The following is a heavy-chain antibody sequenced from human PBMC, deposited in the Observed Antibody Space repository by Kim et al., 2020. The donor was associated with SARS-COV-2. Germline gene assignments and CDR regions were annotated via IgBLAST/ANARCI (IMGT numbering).Heavy chain of an antibody. J-gene: IGHJ4*02. Sequence: GGSLRLSCAASGFACSSYGMTWVRQAPGKGLEWVSSFSSDDITYYADSVKGRFTISRDNSKNMLYLQMNSLRAEDTAVYYCGDYHWPGSPFTYWGQGT. CDR2: FSSDDIT. D-gene: IGHD3-10*01. V-gene: IGHV3-23*01. CDR3: GDYHWPGSPFTY. CDR1: GFACSSYG.